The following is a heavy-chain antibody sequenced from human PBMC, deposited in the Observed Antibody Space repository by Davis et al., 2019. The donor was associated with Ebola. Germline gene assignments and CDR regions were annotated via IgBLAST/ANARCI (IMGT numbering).Heavy chain of an antibody. J-gene: IGHJ3*02. Sequence: MPSETLSLTCTVSGGSTSRHNWWSWVRQSPGKGLEWIGEIYDSGSTNYNPSLKTRVTISVDTSKNQFSLNLTSVTAADTAVYFCARLRSPRDDAFDIWGQGTLVTVSS. CDR3: ARLRSPRDDAFDI. V-gene: IGHV4-4*02. CDR1: GGSTSRHNW. D-gene: IGHD1-14*01. CDR2: IYDSGST.